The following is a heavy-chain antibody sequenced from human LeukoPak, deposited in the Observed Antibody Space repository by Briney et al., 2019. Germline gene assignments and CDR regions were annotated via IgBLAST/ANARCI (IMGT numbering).Heavy chain of an antibody. CDR2: IDDTGSRT. J-gene: IGHJ4*02. CDR1: GITFTNYA. Sequence: GGSLRLSCAASGITFTNYAMTWVRQAPGKGLEWVSAIDDTGSRTYYADSVKGRFTISRDNSRNTLYLQMNSLRAEDTAVYYCVKDPGGGLDYWGQGTLVTVSS. D-gene: IGHD3-16*01. CDR3: VKDPGGGLDY. V-gene: IGHV3-23*05.